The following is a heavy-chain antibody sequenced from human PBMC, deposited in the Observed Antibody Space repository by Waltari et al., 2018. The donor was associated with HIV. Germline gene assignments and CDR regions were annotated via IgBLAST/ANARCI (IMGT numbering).Heavy chain of an antibody. J-gene: IGHJ4*01. CDR3: ARLSGSKGFDY. CDR1: GGPINRGSSS. CDR2: IYSSGSV. Sequence: QVQLQESGPGLLKPSQTLSLTCTVSGGPINRGSSSWSWIRQSAGKTLEWIGRIYSSGSVNYNSSVESRVTISRDTSKNQFSLLLTSVTAADSAIYYCARLSGSKGFDYWGQGTLVTVSS. V-gene: IGHV4-61*02. D-gene: IGHD3-3*02.